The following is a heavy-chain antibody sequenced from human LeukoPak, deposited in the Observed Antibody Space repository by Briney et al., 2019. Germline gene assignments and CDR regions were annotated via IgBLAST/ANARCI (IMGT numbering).Heavy chain of an antibody. CDR3: ARHPIAAGGAYNWFDP. J-gene: IGHJ5*02. CDR2: ISAYNGNT. CDR1: GYTFTSYG. Sequence: ASVKVSCKASGYTFTSYGISWVRQAPGQGLEWMGWISAYNGNTNYAQKLQGRVTMTTDTSTSTAYMELRSLRSDDTAVYYCARHPIAAGGAYNWFDPWGQGTLVTVSS. D-gene: IGHD6-13*01. V-gene: IGHV1-18*01.